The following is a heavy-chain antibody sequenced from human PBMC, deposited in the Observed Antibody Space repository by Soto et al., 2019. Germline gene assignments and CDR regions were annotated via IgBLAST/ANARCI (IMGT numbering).Heavy chain of an antibody. Sequence: GESLKISCAASGFTVSSNYMSWVRQAPGKGLEWVSTIYSNGNTYYPDSLKGTFTVSRDSSKNTLYLQMNNMRVEDTAVYYCASLGDAGYRIAVAGTYFQHWGQGTLVTVSS. CDR2: IYSNGNT. CDR1: GFTVSSNY. V-gene: IGHV3-66*01. CDR3: ASLGDAGYRIAVAGTYFQH. D-gene: IGHD6-19*01. J-gene: IGHJ1*01.